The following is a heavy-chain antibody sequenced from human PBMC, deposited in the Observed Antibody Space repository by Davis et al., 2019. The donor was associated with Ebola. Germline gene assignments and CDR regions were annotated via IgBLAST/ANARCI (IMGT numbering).Heavy chain of an antibody. CDR2: IYYSGST. CDR1: GGSISSSSYY. CDR3: ARGFTYSSSWYGVRGMDV. Sequence: MPSETLSLTCTVSGGSISSSSYYWGWIRQPPGKGLEWIGSIYYSGSTYYNPSLKSRVTISVDTSKNQFSLKLSSVTAADTAVYYCARGFTYSSSWYGVRGMDVWGKGTTVTVSS. D-gene: IGHD6-13*01. V-gene: IGHV4-39*07. J-gene: IGHJ6*04.